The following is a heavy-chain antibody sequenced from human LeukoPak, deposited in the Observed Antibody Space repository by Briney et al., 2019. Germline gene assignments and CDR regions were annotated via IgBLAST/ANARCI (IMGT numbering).Heavy chain of an antibody. Sequence: PSETLSLTCTVSGGSVSSNNYYWNWIRQPPGKGLEWIGYIYYSGSTNYNPSLKSRVTISVDKSKNQFSLKLTSLTAADAAVYYCAREDSSGYLGYWGQGTLVTVSS. CDR1: GGSVSSNNYY. CDR2: IYYSGST. CDR3: AREDSSGYLGY. J-gene: IGHJ4*02. V-gene: IGHV4-61*01. D-gene: IGHD3-22*01.